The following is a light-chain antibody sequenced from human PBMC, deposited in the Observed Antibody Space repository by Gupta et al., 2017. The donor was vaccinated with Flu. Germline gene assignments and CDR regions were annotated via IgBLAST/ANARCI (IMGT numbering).Light chain of an antibody. CDR2: KAS. CDR3: QQYHSYPVT. Sequence: PSTLSASVGDRVTITCRASQSISPWLAWYQQKPGKAPELLISKASVVETGVSLRFSGSGSGSEFTLTVSSLQPEDFATYFCQQYHSYPVTFGQGTKVEIK. V-gene: IGKV1-5*03. CDR1: QSISPW. J-gene: IGKJ1*01.